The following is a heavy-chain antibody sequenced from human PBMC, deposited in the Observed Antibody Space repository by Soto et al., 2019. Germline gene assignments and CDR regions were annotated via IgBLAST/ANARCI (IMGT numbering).Heavy chain of an antibody. CDR2: IYPGDSDT. CDR1: EYTFTSYW. V-gene: IGHV5-51*01. D-gene: IGHD6-13*01. J-gene: IGHJ4*02. CDR3: ARRAAAGTSSSPVGY. Sequence: GESLKISCKGSEYTFTSYWIGWVRQMPGKGLEWMGIIYPGDSDTRYSPSFQGQVTISADKSISTAYLQWSSLKASDTAMYYCARRAAAGTSSSPVGYRGQGSLVTVTS.